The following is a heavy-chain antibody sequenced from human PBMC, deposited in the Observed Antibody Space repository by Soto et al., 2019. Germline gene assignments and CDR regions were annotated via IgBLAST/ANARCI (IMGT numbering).Heavy chain of an antibody. J-gene: IGHJ4*02. CDR3: ARDPGYCSSTSCSRKFDY. V-gene: IGHV1-3*01. Sequence: ASVKVSCKASGYTFTSYAMHWVRQAPGQRLEWMGWINAGNGNTKYSQKFQGRVTITRDTSASTAYMELSSLRSEDTAVYYCARDPGYCSSTSCSRKFDYWGQGTLVTVSS. D-gene: IGHD2-2*01. CDR2: INAGNGNT. CDR1: GYTFTSYA.